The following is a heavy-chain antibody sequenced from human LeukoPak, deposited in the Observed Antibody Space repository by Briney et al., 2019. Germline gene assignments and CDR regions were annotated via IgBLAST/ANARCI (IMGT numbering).Heavy chain of an antibody. CDR2: INHSGST. Sequence: PSETLSLTCAVYGGSFSGYYWSWIRQPPGKGLEWIGEINHSGSTNYNPSLKSRVTISVDTSKNQFSLKLSSVTAADTAVYYCARSSWFGDPIDYWGQGTLVTVSS. V-gene: IGHV4-34*01. D-gene: IGHD3-10*01. CDR1: GGSFSGYY. J-gene: IGHJ4*02. CDR3: ARSSWFGDPIDY.